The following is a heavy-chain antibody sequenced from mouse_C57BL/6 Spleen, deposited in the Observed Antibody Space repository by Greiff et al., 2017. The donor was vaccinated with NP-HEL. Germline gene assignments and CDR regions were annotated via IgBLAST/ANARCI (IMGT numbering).Heavy chain of an antibody. D-gene: IGHD4-1*01. CDR2: ISNLAYSI. Sequence: EVKVVESGGGLVQPGGSLKLSCAASGFTFSDYGMAWVRQAPRKGPEWVAFISNLAYSIYYADTVTGRFTISRENAKNTLYLEMSSLRSEDTAMYYCARQEDWDYAMDYWGQGTSVTVSS. CDR3: ARQEDWDYAMDY. J-gene: IGHJ4*01. CDR1: GFTFSDYG. V-gene: IGHV5-15*01.